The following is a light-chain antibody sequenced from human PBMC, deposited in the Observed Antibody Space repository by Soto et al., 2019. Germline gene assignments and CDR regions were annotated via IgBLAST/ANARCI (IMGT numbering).Light chain of an antibody. V-gene: IGKV3-15*01. CDR1: QFVSSR. J-gene: IGKJ1*01. Sequence: DIVVTQSPATLSASPGERVTLSCRASQFVSSRLAWYQRRPGQVPRLLIYDTSTRAPGISARFSGSGSGTEFTLTISSLQYEDFAVYYCQEYIQWPPGMFGPGTPVDIK. CDR3: QEYIQWPPGM. CDR2: DTS.